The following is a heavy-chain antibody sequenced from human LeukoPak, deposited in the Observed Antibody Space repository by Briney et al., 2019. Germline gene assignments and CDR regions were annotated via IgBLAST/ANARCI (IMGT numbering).Heavy chain of an antibody. Sequence: SETLSLTCTVSGGSISSGSYYWNWIRQPAGKGLEWIGRIYTSGNTNYNPSLKSRITMSVDTSKNQFSLKLSSVTAADTAVYYCARGVSYYYYYMDVWGKGTTVTVSS. CDR1: GGSISSGSYY. D-gene: IGHD2-8*01. V-gene: IGHV4-61*02. J-gene: IGHJ6*03. CDR3: ARGVSYYYYYMDV. CDR2: IYTSGNT.